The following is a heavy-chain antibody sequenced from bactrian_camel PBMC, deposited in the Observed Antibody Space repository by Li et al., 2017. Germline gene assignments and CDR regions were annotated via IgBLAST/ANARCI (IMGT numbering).Heavy chain of an antibody. CDR2: IYTGNGNE. CDR3: AASGGRTYCSRALYFLRPPPEFGF. CDR1: GLTFGSHC. D-gene: IGHD3*01. Sequence: VQLVESGGDSVQAGGSLRLSCTASGLTFGSHCMGWFRQAPGKGREAVATIYTGNGNEYYADSVKGRFTTSQDSARNTLYLQMDSLKPEDTALYYCAASGGRTYCSRALYFLRPPPEFGFRGQGTQVTVS. J-gene: IGHJ4*01. V-gene: IGHV3-2*01.